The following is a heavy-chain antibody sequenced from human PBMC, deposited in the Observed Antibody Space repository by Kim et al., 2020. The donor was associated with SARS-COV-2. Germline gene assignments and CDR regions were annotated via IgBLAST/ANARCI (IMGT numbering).Heavy chain of an antibody. CDR2: ISSSSSTI. CDR3: ARDFGSGAFDI. V-gene: IGHV3-48*01. J-gene: IGHJ3*02. D-gene: IGHD2-15*01. CDR1: GFTFSSYS. Sequence: GGSLRLSCAASGFTFSSYSMNWVRQAPGKGLEWVSYISSSSSTIYYADSVKGRFTISRDNAKNSLYLQMNSLRAEDTAVYYCARDFGSGAFDIWGRGTMVTASS.